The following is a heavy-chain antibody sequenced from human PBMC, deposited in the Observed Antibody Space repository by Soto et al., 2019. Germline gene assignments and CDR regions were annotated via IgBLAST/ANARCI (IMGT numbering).Heavy chain of an antibody. CDR3: ARGLGIVATMGLSVDV. CDR2: IWYDGSNK. D-gene: IGHD5-12*01. J-gene: IGHJ6*02. V-gene: IGHV3-33*01. CDR1: GFTFSSYG. Sequence: QVQLVESGGGVVQPGRSLRLSCAASGFTFSSYGMHWVRQAPGKGLEWVAVIWYDGSNKYYADSVKGRFTISRDNSKNXLYLQMNSLRAEDTAVYYCARGLGIVATMGLSVDVWGQGTTVTVSS.